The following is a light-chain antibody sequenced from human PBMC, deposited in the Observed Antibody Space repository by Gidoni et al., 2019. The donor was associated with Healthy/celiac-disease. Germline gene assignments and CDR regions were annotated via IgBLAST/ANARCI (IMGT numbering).Light chain of an antibody. Sequence: SYELTQPPSVSVSPGQTASITCSGDKLGDKYACWYQQKPGQSPVLVIYPDSKRPSGNPERFSGSNSGNTATLTISGTQAMDEADYYCQAWDSSVVFGGGTKLTVL. CDR1: KLGDKY. J-gene: IGLJ2*01. CDR2: PDS. CDR3: QAWDSSVV. V-gene: IGLV3-1*01.